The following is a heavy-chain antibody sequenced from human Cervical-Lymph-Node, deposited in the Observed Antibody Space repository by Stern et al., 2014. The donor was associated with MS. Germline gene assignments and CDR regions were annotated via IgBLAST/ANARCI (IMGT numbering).Heavy chain of an antibody. V-gene: IGHV1-69*01. CDR1: GGTLSNYG. Sequence: QMQLVQSGAAVKKPGSSVKVSCKASGGTLSNYGISWVRQAPGQGLEWMGGIIPMVWTATYAQQFQGRVPITAADYTNTAYMDLRSLTSEDTAVYYCARDGDSSMLGLDVWGQGTTVTVSS. CDR3: ARDGDSSMLGLDV. D-gene: IGHD4-17*01. CDR2: IIPMVWTA. J-gene: IGHJ6*02.